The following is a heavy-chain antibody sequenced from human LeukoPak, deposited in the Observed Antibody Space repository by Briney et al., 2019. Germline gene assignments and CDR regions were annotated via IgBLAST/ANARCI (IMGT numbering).Heavy chain of an antibody. CDR1: GGSISSGDYY. CDR3: ARAIQLWRWFDY. V-gene: IGHV4-30-4*08. J-gene: IGHJ4*02. D-gene: IGHD5-18*01. Sequence: PSETLSLTCTVSGGSISSGDYYWSWIRQPPGKGLEWIGYMYYSGSTYYNPSLKSRVTISVDTSKNQFSLKLSSVTAADTAVYYCARAIQLWRWFDYWGQGTLVTVSS. CDR2: MYYSGST.